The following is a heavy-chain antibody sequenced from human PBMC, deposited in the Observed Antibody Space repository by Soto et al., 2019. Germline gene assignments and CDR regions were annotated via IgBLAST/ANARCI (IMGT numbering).Heavy chain of an antibody. D-gene: IGHD6-13*01. CDR1: GYTFTTYY. Sequence: ASVKVSCKASGYTFTTYYVHWVRQAPGQGLEWMGIINPSGGNSNFAQKFQGRITTTGDTSTTTVYMELSSLRIEDTAVYYCARAAGTAAGYWIDFWGQGTLVTVSS. J-gene: IGHJ4*02. CDR2: INPSGGNS. CDR3: ARAAGTAAGYWIDF. V-gene: IGHV1-46*03.